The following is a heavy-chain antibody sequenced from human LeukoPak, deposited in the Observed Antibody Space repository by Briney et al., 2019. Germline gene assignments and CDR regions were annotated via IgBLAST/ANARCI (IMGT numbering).Heavy chain of an antibody. D-gene: IGHD3-3*01. J-gene: IGHJ4*02. V-gene: IGHV4-59*12. CDR2: IYYSGST. CDR1: GGSISSYY. Sequence: PSETLSLTCTVSGGSISSYYWSWIRQPPGKGLEWIGYIYYSGSTNYNPSLKSRVTISVDTSKNQFSLKLSSVTAADTAVYYCARAWIDFWSGLGIGLFDYWGQGTLVTVSS. CDR3: ARAWIDFWSGLGIGLFDY.